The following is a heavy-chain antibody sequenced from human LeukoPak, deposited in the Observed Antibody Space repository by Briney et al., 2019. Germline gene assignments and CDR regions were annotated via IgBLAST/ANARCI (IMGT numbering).Heavy chain of an antibody. Sequence: SETLSLTCTVSGGSISSYYWSWIRQPPGKGLEWIGYIYYSGSTNYNPSLKSRVTISVDTSKNQFSLKLSSVTAADTAVYYCASLSYYYGSGSYALFDYWGQGTLVTVSS. J-gene: IGHJ4*02. V-gene: IGHV4-59*01. CDR3: ASLSYYYGSGSYALFDY. CDR2: IYYSGST. CDR1: GGSISSYY. D-gene: IGHD3-10*01.